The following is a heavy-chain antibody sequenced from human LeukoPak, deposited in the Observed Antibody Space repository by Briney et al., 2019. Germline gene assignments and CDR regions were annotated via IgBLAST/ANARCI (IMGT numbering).Heavy chain of an antibody. J-gene: IGHJ4*02. Sequence: PSETLSLTCAVYGGSFSGYYWSWIRQPPGKGLEWIGEINHSGSTNYNPSLKSRVTISVDTSKNQFSLKLSSVTAADTAVYFCARVAGYTYSYYYFDYWGQGTLVTVSS. CDR3: ARVAGYTYSYYYFDY. D-gene: IGHD5-18*01. CDR2: INHSGST. V-gene: IGHV4-34*01. CDR1: GGSFSGYY.